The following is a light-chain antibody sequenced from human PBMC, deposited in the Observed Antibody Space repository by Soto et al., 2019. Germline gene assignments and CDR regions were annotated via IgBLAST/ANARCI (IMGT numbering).Light chain of an antibody. CDR1: QSVGNNY. CDR3: QQYASSPLT. CDR2: GAS. J-gene: IGKJ2*01. Sequence: EIVFTQSPGTVSLSPGERATLSCRASQSVGNNYLAWYQKKRGQAPRLLISGASRRATGVLDRFSGSGTGTDFSLTISRLEPEDSAVYYCQQYASSPLTFGQGTKVDIK. V-gene: IGKV3-20*01.